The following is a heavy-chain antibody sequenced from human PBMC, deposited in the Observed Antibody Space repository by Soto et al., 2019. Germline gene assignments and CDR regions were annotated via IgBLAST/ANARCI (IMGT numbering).Heavy chain of an antibody. CDR2: IYWDDDK. CDR3: EHLVVAGLTYYFDY. Sequence: QITLKESGPTLVKPTQTLTLTCTFSGFSLSTSAVGVGWIRQPPGKALEWLAFIYWDDDKRYSPSLKSSLTTTKDTSKNQVVLAMTNRDPVDTATYYCEHLVVAGLTYYFDYWGQGTLVTVSS. J-gene: IGHJ4*02. V-gene: IGHV2-5*02. D-gene: IGHD2-15*01. CDR1: GFSLSTSAVG.